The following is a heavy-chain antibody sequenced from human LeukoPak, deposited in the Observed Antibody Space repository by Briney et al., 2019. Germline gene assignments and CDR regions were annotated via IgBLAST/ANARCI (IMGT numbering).Heavy chain of an antibody. CDR3: ARRPLYDILTGYPSYYGMDV. Sequence: SETLSLTCTVSGGSISSSSYYWGWIRQPPGKGLEWIGSIYYSGSTYYNPSLKSRVTISVDTSKNQFSLKLSSVTAADTAVYYCARRPLYDILTGYPSYYGMDVWGQGTTVTVSS. J-gene: IGHJ6*02. CDR1: GGSISSSSYY. V-gene: IGHV4-39*01. D-gene: IGHD3-9*01. CDR2: IYYSGST.